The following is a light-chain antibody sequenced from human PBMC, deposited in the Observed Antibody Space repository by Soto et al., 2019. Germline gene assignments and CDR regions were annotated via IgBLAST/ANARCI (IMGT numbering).Light chain of an antibody. Sequence: DIQMTQSPSTLSASVGDRVTITCRASRSVNYWLAWYQQKPGMAPKLLIHDASSLESGVPSRFSGSGSGTEFTLTISSLQPDDSATYYCQQYGFSFGPGTKVEIK. CDR2: DAS. CDR3: QQYGFS. CDR1: RSVNYW. J-gene: IGKJ3*01. V-gene: IGKV1-5*01.